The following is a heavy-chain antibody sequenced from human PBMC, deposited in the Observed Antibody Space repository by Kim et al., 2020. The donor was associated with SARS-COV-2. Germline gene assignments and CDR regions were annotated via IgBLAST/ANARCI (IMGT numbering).Heavy chain of an antibody. CDR3: ARMGGSYYAGLDY. D-gene: IGHD3-10*01. CDR2: ISRNGGST. J-gene: IGHJ4*02. Sequence: GGSLRLSCAASGFTFNSYAMHWVRQAPGKGLECVSAISRNGGSTYYANSVKGRFTISRDNSKNTLYLQMSSLRAEDMAVYYCARMGGSYYAGLDYWCEGNVVTVSS. CDR1: GFTFNSYA. V-gene: IGHV3-64*01.